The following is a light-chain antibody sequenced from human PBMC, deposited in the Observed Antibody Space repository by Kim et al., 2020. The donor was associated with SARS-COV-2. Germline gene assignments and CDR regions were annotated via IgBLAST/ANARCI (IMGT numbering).Light chain of an antibody. CDR1: QDISNY. CDR2: VAS. J-gene: IGKJ5*01. V-gene: IGKV1-16*01. Sequence: ASVGDRVTITCRASQDISNYLAWFQQKPGKAPKSLISVASGLQSGVPSRFSVTGSGTNFALTISSLQPEDFATYYCQQYNAYPITFGQGTRLEIK. CDR3: QQYNAYPIT.